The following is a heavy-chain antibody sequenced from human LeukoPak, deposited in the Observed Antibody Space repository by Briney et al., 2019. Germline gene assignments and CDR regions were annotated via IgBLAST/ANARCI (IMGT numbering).Heavy chain of an antibody. Sequence: AGGSLRLSCAASGFTFSNYWMHWVRQAPGKGLVWVSRINSDGSSTSYADSVKGRFTISRDNAENTLYLQMNSLKTEDTGVYYCTRGGIGDGYNPDAFDFWGQGTMVTVSS. CDR2: INSDGSST. J-gene: IGHJ3*01. D-gene: IGHD5-24*01. CDR1: GFTFSNYW. CDR3: TRGGIGDGYNPDAFDF. V-gene: IGHV3-74*01.